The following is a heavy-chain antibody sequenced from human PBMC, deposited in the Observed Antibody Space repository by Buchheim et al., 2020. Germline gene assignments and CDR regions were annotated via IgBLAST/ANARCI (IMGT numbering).Heavy chain of an antibody. CDR2: ISGSGGVP. CDR1: GFTFSTYA. V-gene: IGHV3-23*01. D-gene: IGHD4-17*01. J-gene: IGHJ4*02. Sequence: EVQLLESGGGLVQPGESLRLSCAASGFTFSTYAMTWVRQAPGKGLEWISIISGSGGVPDYADSVKGRFTIPRDNSKHIMYLQMNSLRAEDTAVYYCAKGDYETDYWGQGTL. CDR3: AKGDYETDY.